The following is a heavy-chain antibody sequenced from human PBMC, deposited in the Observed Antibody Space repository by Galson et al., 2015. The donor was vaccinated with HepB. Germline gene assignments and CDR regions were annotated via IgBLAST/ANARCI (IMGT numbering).Heavy chain of an antibody. J-gene: IGHJ5*02. D-gene: IGHD3-10*01. Sequence: SLRLSCAASGFTFSNFGMNWVRQAPGKGLEWVSYISSSSTTIYYRDSVKGRFTISRDNAKNSLSLQMNSLRDEDTAVYYCARDRALYYYGSGLLLGFDPWGQGTLVTVSS. V-gene: IGHV3-48*02. CDR3: ARDRALYYYGSGLLLGFDP. CDR2: ISSSSTTI. CDR1: GFTFSNFG.